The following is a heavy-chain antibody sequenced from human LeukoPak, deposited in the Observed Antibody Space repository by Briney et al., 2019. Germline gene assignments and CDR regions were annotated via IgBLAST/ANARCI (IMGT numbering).Heavy chain of an antibody. J-gene: IGHJ4*02. Sequence: GGSLRLSCAASGFTFSGYSMNWVRQAPGKGLEWVAYISSSGTGIYYADSVKGRFAISRDNAKNSVYLQMNSLRGEDTAVYHCAASYSETQLYYFDYWGQGNLVTVSS. V-gene: IGHV3-48*01. CDR2: ISSSGTGI. CDR1: GFTFSGYS. CDR3: AASYSETQLYYFDY. D-gene: IGHD1-26*01.